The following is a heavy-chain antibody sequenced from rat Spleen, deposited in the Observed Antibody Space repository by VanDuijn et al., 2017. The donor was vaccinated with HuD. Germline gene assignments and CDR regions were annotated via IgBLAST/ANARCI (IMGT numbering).Heavy chain of an antibody. CDR3: AREAGIPFHYFDY. J-gene: IGHJ2*01. V-gene: IGHV5S13*01. D-gene: IGHD1-4*01. Sequence: EVQLVETGGGLVQPGRSLKLSCVASGFTFNNYGMAWVRQAPTKGLEWVASISTGGGNTYYRDSVKGRFTISRDNAKSTLYLQMDGLRSEDTATYYCAREAGIPFHYFDYWGQGVMVTVSS. CDR2: ISTGGGNT. CDR1: GFTFNNYG.